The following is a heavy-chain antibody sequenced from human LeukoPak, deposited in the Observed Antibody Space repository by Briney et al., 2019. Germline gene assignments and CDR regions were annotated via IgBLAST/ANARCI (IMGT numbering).Heavy chain of an antibody. J-gene: IGHJ4*02. D-gene: IGHD5-18*01. V-gene: IGHV3-30-3*01. Sequence: GGYLRLSCAASGFTFSSYAMHWVRQAPGKGLEWVAVISYDGSNKYYADSVKGRFTISRDNSKNTLYLQMNSLRAEDTAVYYCARGGIQLSYFDYWGQGTLVTVSS. CDR2: ISYDGSNK. CDR1: GFTFSSYA. CDR3: ARGGIQLSYFDY.